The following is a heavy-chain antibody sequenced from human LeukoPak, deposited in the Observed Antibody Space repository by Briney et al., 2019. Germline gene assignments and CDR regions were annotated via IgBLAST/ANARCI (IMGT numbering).Heavy chain of an antibody. V-gene: IGHV4-39*07. J-gene: IGHJ4*02. CDR1: GGSISSSSYY. Sequence: PSETLSLTCTVSGGSISSSSYYWGWIRQPPGKGLEWIGSIYYSGSTYYNPSLKSRVTISVDTSKNQFSLKLSSVTAADTAVYYCASAAHTWIPDLFDYWGQGTLVTVSS. CDR2: IYYSGST. CDR3: ASAAHTWIPDLFDY. D-gene: IGHD5-18*01.